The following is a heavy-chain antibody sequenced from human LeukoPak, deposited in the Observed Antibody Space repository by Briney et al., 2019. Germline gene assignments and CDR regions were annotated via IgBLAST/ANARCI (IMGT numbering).Heavy chain of an antibody. J-gene: IGHJ5*02. CDR1: GGSISSSDYY. D-gene: IGHD2-15*01. V-gene: IGHV4-39*01. CDR3: ARALGYCSGGSCTRGYNWFDP. Sequence: SETLSLACTVSGGSISSSDYYWGWIRQPPGKGLEWIGSIYYGGSTYYNPSLKSRVTISVDTSMNQFSLKLSFVTTADTAVYYCARALGYCSGGSCTRGYNWFDPWGQGTLVTVPS. CDR2: IYYGGST.